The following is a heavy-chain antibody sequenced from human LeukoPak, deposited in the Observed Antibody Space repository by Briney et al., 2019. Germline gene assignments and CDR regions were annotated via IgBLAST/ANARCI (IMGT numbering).Heavy chain of an antibody. D-gene: IGHD4-17*01. CDR3: ARVSGDYNYFDY. CDR1: GFTFSSYS. J-gene: IGHJ4*02. CDR2: ISSSSSYI. Sequence: PGGSLRLSCAASGFTFSSYSMNWVRQAPGKGLEWVSSISSSSSYIYYADSVKGRFTISRDNAKNSLYLQMNSLRAEDTAVYYCARVSGDYNYFDYWGQGTLVTVSS. V-gene: IGHV3-21*01.